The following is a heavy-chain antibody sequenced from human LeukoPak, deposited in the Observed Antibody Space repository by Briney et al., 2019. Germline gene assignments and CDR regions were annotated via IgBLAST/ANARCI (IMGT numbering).Heavy chain of an antibody. V-gene: IGHV4-34*01. CDR1: GGSFSGYY. D-gene: IGHD3-10*01. CDR3: ARGTGYWFDP. CDR2: INHSGST. Sequence: SETLSLTCAVYGGSFSGYYWSWIRQPPEKGLEWIGEINHSGSTNYNPSLKSRVTVSVDTSKNQFSLKLSSVTAADTAVYYCARGTGYWFDPWGQGTLVTVSS. J-gene: IGHJ5*02.